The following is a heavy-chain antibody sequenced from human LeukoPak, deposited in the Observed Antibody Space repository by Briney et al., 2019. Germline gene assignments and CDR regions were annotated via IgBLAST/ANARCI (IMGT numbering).Heavy chain of an antibody. CDR2: IYYSGST. V-gene: IGHV4-59*08. CDR1: GGSIRSYY. CDR3: ARQSSSFAFDI. D-gene: IGHD6-6*01. J-gene: IGHJ3*02. Sequence: SETLSLTCTLSGGSIRSYYWSWIRQPPGKGLEWIGYIYYSGSTNYNPSLKSRVTISVDTSKNQFSLKLSSVTAADTAVYYCARQSSSFAFDIWGQGTMVTVSS.